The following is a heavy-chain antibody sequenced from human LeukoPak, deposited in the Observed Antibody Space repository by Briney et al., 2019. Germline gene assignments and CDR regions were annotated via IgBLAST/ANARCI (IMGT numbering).Heavy chain of an antibody. J-gene: IGHJ4*02. Sequence: AGGSLRLSCAASGFTFSGYSMNWVRQAPGKGLEWVSFVSISSGTIYYADSVKGRFRISRDNAKSSLDLEMNSLRAEDTAVYYCARAMSTFGGVRNYFDSWGQGTLVTVSS. V-gene: IGHV3-48*04. CDR1: GFTFSGYS. CDR3: ARAMSTFGGVRNYFDS. D-gene: IGHD3-16*01. CDR2: VSISSGTI.